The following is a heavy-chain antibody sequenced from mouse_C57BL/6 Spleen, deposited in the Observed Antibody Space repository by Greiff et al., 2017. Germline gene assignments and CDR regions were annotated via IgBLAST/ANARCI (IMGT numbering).Heavy chain of an antibody. V-gene: IGHV5-17*01. CDR1: GFTFSDYG. CDR3: AKDPAWFAY. J-gene: IGHJ3*01. CDR2: ISSGSSTI. Sequence: EVQGVESGGGLVKPGGSLKLSCAASGFTFSDYGMHWVRQAPEKGLEWVAYISSGSSTIYYADTVKGRFTISRDNAKNTLFLQMTSLRSEDTAMYYCAKDPAWFAYRGQGTLVTVSA.